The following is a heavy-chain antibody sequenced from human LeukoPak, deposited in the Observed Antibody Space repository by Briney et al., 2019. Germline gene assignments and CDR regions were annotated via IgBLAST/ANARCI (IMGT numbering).Heavy chain of an antibody. V-gene: IGHV4-38-2*01. D-gene: IGHD6-19*01. CDR2: IYYSGST. Sequence: SETLSLTCAVSGYSISSGYYWGWIRQPPGKGREGIGYIYYSGSTNYNPSLKSRVTISVDTSKNQFSLKLSSMTAADTAVYYCARGGSGYSSGWADFDDWGQGTLVSVSS. J-gene: IGHJ4*02. CDR1: GYSISSGYY. CDR3: ARGGSGYSSGWADFDD.